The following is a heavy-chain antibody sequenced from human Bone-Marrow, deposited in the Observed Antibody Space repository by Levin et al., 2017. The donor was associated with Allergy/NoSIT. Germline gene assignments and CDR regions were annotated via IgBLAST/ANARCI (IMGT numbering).Heavy chain of an antibody. CDR3: ATAPRPGIVTTKSFDN. CDR1: GDTFVNYY. CDR2: INPSGGTT. V-gene: IGHV1-46*01. J-gene: IGHJ4*02. Sequence: GASVKVSCRTSGDTFVNYYIHWLRQAPGQGPEWVGIINPSGGTTSYAQKFQGRVSMTRDTATSTVYMELTSLRSEDSAMFYCATAPRPGIVTTKSFDNWGQGTLVTVSS. D-gene: IGHD2-21*01.